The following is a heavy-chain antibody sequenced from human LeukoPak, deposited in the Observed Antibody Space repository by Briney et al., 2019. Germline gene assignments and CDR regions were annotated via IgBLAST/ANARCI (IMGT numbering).Heavy chain of an antibody. D-gene: IGHD2-15*01. CDR2: IYYSGST. V-gene: IGHV4-59*08. CDR1: GGSISSYY. J-gene: IGHJ4*02. Sequence: SETLSLTCNVSGGSISSYYWSWIRQPPGKGLEWIAYIYYSGSTTYNPSLKSRVTISLDTSKNHFSLKLSSVTAADTAVYYCARSACCSGGSCYATGLFHYWGQGALVTVSS. CDR3: ARSACCSGGSCYATGLFHY.